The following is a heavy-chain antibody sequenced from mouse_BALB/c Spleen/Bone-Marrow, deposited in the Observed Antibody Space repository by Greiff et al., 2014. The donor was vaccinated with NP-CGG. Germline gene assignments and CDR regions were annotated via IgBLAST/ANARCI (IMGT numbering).Heavy chain of an antibody. Sequence: VQLQQSGSVLVRPGTSVNLSCKASGFTFTSSWMHWAKQRPGQGLEWIGDIHPNSGNTYYNEKFKGKATLTVDSSSSTAYADLSSLTSEDSAVYFCARSYRFWYFDVWGAGTTVTVSS. CDR1: GFTFTSSW. CDR2: IHPNSGNT. CDR3: ARSYRFWYFDV. V-gene: IGHV1S130*01. D-gene: IGHD2-14*01. J-gene: IGHJ1*01.